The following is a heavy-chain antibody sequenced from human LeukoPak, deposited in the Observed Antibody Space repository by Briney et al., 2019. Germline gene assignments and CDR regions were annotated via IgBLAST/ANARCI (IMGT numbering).Heavy chain of an antibody. J-gene: IGHJ4*02. CDR3: ARHSSGYLSYFDY. D-gene: IGHD3-22*01. Sequence: SETLSLTCTVSGGSISSYHWSWIWQPPGKGLEWIGYIYYSGSTNYNPSLKSRVTISLDTSKNQFPLKVSSVTAADTAVYYCARHSSGYLSYFDYWGQGTLVPVSS. CDR2: IYYSGST. CDR1: GGSISSYH. V-gene: IGHV4-59*08.